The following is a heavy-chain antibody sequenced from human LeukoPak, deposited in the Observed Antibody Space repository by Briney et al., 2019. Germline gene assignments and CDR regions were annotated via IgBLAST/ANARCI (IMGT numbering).Heavy chain of an antibody. J-gene: IGHJ4*02. CDR2: IYYSGST. Sequence: TSETLSLTCTVSGGSISSSSYYWGWIRQPPGKGLEWIGSIYYSGSTYYNPSLKGRVTISLDTSKNQFSLKLSSVTAADTAVYYCARRPRFSEGKVDYWGQGTLVTVSS. D-gene: IGHD3-3*01. CDR1: GGSISSSSYY. CDR3: ARRPRFSEGKVDY. V-gene: IGHV4-39*01.